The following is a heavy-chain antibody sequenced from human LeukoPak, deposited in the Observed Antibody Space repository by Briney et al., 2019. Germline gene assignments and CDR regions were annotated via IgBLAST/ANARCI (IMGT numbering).Heavy chain of an antibody. D-gene: IGHD3-10*01. Sequence: SETLSLTCAVSGGSISSYYWSWIRQPPGKGLEWIGYIYYSGSTNYNHSLKSRVTISVDTSKNQFSLKQSSVTAADTAVYYCASTKYYYGSGSKVNWFDPWGQGTLVTVSS. CDR3: ASTKYYYGSGSKVNWFDP. CDR1: GGSISSYY. V-gene: IGHV4-59*01. CDR2: IYYSGST. J-gene: IGHJ5*02.